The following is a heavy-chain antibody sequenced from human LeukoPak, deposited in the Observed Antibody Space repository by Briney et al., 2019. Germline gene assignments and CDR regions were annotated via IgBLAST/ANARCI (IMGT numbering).Heavy chain of an antibody. V-gene: IGHV4-39*01. J-gene: IGHJ4*02. CDR3: RSGYFVHTFDF. D-gene: IGHD2-2*03. CDR1: GGSISSSSYY. CDR2: IYFTGNT. Sequence: SETLSLTCTVSGGSISSSSYYWGWIRQPPGKGLEWIGSIYFTGNTYYNPSLKTRVTISIDTSKNQFSLNLSSVTATDTAMYYCRSGYFVHTFDFWGQGPLVTVSS.